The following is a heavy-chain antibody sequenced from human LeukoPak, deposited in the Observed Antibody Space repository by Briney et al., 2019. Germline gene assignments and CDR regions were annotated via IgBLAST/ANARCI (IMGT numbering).Heavy chain of an antibody. J-gene: IGHJ4*02. D-gene: IGHD3-22*01. V-gene: IGHV3-23*01. CDR2: ISGSGGST. Sequence: PGGSLRLSCAASGFTFSSYAMSWVRQAPGKGLEWVSAISGSGGSTYYADSVKGRFTISRDNSKNTLYLQMNSLRAEDTAVYYCAKGSLGGYLWYYFDYWGQGTLVTVSS. CDR3: AKGSLGGYLWYYFDY. CDR1: GFTFSSYA.